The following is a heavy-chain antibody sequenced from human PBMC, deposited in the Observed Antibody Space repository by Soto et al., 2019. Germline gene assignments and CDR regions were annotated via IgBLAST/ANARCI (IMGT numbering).Heavy chain of an antibody. CDR3: AIRASYYDSSGYFDY. CDR2: INSDGSST. D-gene: IGHD3-22*01. CDR1: GFTFSNYA. Sequence: PGGSLRLSYAASGFTFSNYAMSWVRQAPGKGLVWVSRINSDGSSTSYADSVKGRFTISRDNAKNTLYLQMNSLRAEDTAVYYCAIRASYYDSSGYFDYWGQGTLVTVSS. V-gene: IGHV3-74*01. J-gene: IGHJ4*02.